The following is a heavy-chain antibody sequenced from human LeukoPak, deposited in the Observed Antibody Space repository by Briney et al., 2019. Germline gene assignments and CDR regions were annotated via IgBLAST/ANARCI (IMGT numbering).Heavy chain of an antibody. J-gene: IGHJ4*02. CDR2: ISAYNGNT. Sequence: EASVKVSCKTSGYTFTSYGISWVRQAPGQGLEWMGWISAYNGNTNYAQKLQDRVTITADESTSTAYMELSSLRSEDTAIYYCASRLYCSNTRCRNFPFAYWGQGTLVTVSS. V-gene: IGHV1-18*01. D-gene: IGHD2-2*01. CDR3: ASRLYCSNTRCRNFPFAY. CDR1: GYTFTSYG.